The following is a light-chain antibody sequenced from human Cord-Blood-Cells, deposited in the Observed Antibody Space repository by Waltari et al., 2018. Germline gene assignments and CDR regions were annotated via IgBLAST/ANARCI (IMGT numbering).Light chain of an antibody. CDR1: SPNIGAGYY. J-gene: IGLJ2*01. CDR3: QSYDSSLSGVV. V-gene: IGLV1-40*01. Sequence: QSVLTQPPSVSGAPGQRVTLSCTGSSPNIGAGYYVHWYQQLPGTAPKLLIYGNSNRPSGVPDRFSGSKSGTSASLAITGLQAEDEADYYCQSYDSSLSGVVFGGGTKLTVL. CDR2: GNS.